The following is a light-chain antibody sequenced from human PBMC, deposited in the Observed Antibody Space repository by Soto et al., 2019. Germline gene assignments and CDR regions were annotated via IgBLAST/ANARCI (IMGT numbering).Light chain of an antibody. Sequence: EIVMTQSPATLSVSPGERATLSCMASQSVSSNLAWYQQKPGQAPRLLIYGASTRATGIPARFSGSGSGTEFTLTISSLQSEDFAVYYCQQYNNWPLSFGPGTKVDIK. CDR2: GAS. CDR3: QQYNNWPLS. V-gene: IGKV3-15*01. J-gene: IGKJ3*01. CDR1: QSVSSN.